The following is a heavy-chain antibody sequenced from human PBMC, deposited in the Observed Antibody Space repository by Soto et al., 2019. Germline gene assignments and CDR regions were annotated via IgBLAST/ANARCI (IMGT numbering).Heavy chain of an antibody. CDR1: GGSISSGGYS. V-gene: IGHV4-30-2*01. CDR2: IYHSGST. J-gene: IGHJ4*02. CDR3: ARGGGGSYYGLWVY. Sequence: PSETLSLTYSVSGGSISSGGYSWRWIRQPPGKGLEWIGYIYHSGSTYYNPSLKSRVTISVDRSKNQFSLKLSSVTAADTAVYYCARGGGGSYYGLWVYWGQGTRVT. D-gene: IGHD1-26*01.